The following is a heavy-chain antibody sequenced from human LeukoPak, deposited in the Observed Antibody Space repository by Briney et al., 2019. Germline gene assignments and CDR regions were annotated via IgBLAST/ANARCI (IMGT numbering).Heavy chain of an antibody. V-gene: IGHV3-30*18. CDR2: TSYDGSNK. D-gene: IGHD5-18*01. CDR3: AKGGARKWFQLSLGY. CDR1: GFTFSSYG. Sequence: GGSLRLSCAASGFTFSSYGMHWVRQAPGKGPEWVAVTSYDGSNKYYADSVKGRFTISRDNSKNTLYLQMNSLGAEDTALYYCAKGGARKWFQLSLGYWGQGTLVTVSS. J-gene: IGHJ4*02.